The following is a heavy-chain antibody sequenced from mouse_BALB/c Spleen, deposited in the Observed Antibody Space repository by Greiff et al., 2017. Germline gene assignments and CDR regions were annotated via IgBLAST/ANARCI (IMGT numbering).Heavy chain of an antibody. CDR2: SRNKANDYTT. J-gene: IGHJ4*01. V-gene: IGHV7-1*02. CDR3: ARGERVYYGSSYYYAMDY. CDR1: GFTFSDFY. Sequence: EVNVVESGGGLVQPGGSLRLSCATSGFTFSDFYMEWVRQPPGKRLEWIAASRNKANDYTTEYSASVKGRFTISRDNARNILYLQMSSLRSEDTAMYYCARGERVYYGSSYYYAMDYWGQGTSVTVSS. D-gene: IGHD1-1*01.